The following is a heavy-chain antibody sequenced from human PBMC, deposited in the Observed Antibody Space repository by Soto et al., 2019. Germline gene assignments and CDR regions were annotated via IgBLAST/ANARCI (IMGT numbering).Heavy chain of an antibody. CDR1: GGSVSSGDYY. V-gene: IGHV4-61*08. CDR3: ARIPVDTSMIYWLDP. J-gene: IGHJ5*02. Sequence: LSLTCTVSGGSVSSGDYYWSWIRQPPGKGLEWIGYIYYSGNTNYNPSLKSRVIISVDTSKNLFSLKLTSVTAADTAVYYCARIPVDTSMIYWLDPWGQGTLVTAPQ. D-gene: IGHD5-18*01. CDR2: IYYSGNT.